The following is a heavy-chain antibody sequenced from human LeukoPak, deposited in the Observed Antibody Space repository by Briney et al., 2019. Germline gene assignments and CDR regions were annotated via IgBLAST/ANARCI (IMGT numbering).Heavy chain of an antibody. J-gene: IGHJ4*02. CDR1: GFTFDDYT. CDR2: ISWDGGST. Sequence: SGGSLRLSCAASGFTFDDYTMHWVRQAPGKGLEWVSLISWDGGSTYYADSVKGRFTISRDNAKNSLYLQVNSLRAEDTAVYYCARGLGSGWSLPGAWGQGTLVTVSS. V-gene: IGHV3-43*01. CDR3: ARGLGSGWSLPGA. D-gene: IGHD6-19*01.